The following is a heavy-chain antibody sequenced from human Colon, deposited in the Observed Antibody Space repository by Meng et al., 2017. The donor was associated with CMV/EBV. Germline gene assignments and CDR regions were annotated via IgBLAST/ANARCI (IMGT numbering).Heavy chain of an antibody. J-gene: IGHJ5*02. D-gene: IGHD3-10*01. V-gene: IGHV4-31*02. CDR2: IYYTGRN. CDR1: GGSFTAAGNH. CDR3: ANYYIGIGGQGP. Sequence: TVSGGSFTAAGNHWSWIRQHPGEGLEWIGQIYYTGRNYYNPSLKSRVSISMDASKNQFSLELSSVTAADTAIYYCANYYIGIGGQGPWGQGTLVTVSS.